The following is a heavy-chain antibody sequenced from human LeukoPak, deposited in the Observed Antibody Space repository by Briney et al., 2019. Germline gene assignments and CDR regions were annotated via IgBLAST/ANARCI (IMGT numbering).Heavy chain of an antibody. Sequence: GGSLRLSCATSGFTFSSYAMNWVRQAPGKGLEWISYISTGSSTIYYADSVKGRFTISRDNAKNSLYLQMNSLRAEDTAVYYCARATVAAPYYFDYWGQGTLVTVSS. D-gene: IGHD6-19*01. CDR3: ARATVAAPYYFDY. V-gene: IGHV3-48*04. CDR1: GFTFSSYA. CDR2: ISTGSSTI. J-gene: IGHJ4*02.